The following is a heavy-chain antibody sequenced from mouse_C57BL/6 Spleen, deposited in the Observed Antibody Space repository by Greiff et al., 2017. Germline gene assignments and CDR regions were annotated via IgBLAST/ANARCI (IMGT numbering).Heavy chain of an antibody. CDR1: GYTFTSYW. J-gene: IGHJ4*01. Sequence: QVQLLQPGAELVKPGASVKLSCKASGYTFTSYWMHWVKQRPGQGLEWIGMIHPNSGSTTYNEKFKSKATMTVDKSSSTAYMQLSSLTSEDTAVYYCTRYRVGAMDYWGQGTSVTVSS. CDR3: TRYRVGAMDY. CDR2: IHPNSGST. V-gene: IGHV1-64*01.